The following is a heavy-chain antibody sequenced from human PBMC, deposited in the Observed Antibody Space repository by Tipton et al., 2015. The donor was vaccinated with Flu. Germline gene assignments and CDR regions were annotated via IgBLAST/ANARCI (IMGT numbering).Heavy chain of an antibody. CDR2: ANWNSVAM. CDR1: GFTFDDFT. CDR3: ARDRRCSSTSCYYFDY. Sequence: SLRLSCTASGFTFDDFTMHWVRQAPGKGLEWVSSANWNSVAMDYADSVKGRFTIARDNARNSLYLEMNSLRAEDTAVYYCARDRRCSSTSCYYFDYWGQGTLVTVSS. J-gene: IGHJ4*02. D-gene: IGHD2-2*01. V-gene: IGHV3-9*01.